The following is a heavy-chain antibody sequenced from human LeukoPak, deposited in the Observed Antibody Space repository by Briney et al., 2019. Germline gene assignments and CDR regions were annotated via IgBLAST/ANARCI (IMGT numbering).Heavy chain of an antibody. CDR2: INQDGSDK. Sequence: GGSLRLFCAASGLTFSIHWMNWVRHAPGKGLECVANINQDGSDKYYVDSVKGRFTISRDNTKNSLYLQMNSLRAEDTAVYYCVGGDYWGQGTLVTVSS. CDR3: VGGDY. J-gene: IGHJ4*02. CDR1: GLTFSIHW. V-gene: IGHV3-7*01.